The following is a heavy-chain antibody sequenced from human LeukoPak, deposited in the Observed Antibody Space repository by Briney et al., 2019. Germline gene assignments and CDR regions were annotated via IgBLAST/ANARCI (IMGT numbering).Heavy chain of an antibody. J-gene: IGHJ4*02. CDR3: AREPGYFDY. CDR2: ISGSGGST. CDR1: RFTFISYA. V-gene: IGHV3-23*01. Sequence: PGGSLRLSCAASRFTFISYAMNWVRQAPGKGLEWVSSISGSGGSTYYADSVKGRFTISRDNSMNTLYLQMNSLRAEDTAVYYCAREPGYFDYWGQGTLVTVSS.